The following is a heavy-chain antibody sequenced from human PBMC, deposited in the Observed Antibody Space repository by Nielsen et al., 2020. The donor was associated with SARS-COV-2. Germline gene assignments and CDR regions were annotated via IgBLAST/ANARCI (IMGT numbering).Heavy chain of an antibody. CDR3: ARRSSGGARYQY. V-gene: IGHV4-34*01. CDR2: INHLGGG. Sequence: SETLSLTCGVYGDSIRNSYWSWIRQSPGKGLEWIGEINHLGGGKSNPSLKSRVTILVDTSKNQFSLKLTSVSAADTAVYYCARRSSGGARYQYWGQGILVTVS. J-gene: IGHJ4*02. D-gene: IGHD2-15*01. CDR1: GDSIRNSY.